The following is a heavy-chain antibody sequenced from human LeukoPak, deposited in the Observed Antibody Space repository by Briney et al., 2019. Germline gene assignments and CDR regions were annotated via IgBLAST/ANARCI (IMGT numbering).Heavy chain of an antibody. J-gene: IGHJ4*02. CDR3: ARGPTYQPIDY. D-gene: IGHD2-2*01. CDR2: IHYSETA. V-gene: IGHV4-39*02. Sequence: SETLSLTCTVSGGSISSGNYYWGWIRQPPGTGLEWIASIHYSETAYYNPSLKSRVTISVDTPKNHFSLKLTSVTAADTAVYYCARGPTYQPIDYWGQGTLVTVSS. CDR1: GGSISSGNYY.